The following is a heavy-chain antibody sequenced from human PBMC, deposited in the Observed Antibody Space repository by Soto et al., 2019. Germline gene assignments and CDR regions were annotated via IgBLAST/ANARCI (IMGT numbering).Heavy chain of an antibody. J-gene: IGHJ6*02. V-gene: IGHV3-48*02. D-gene: IGHD2-2*03. Sequence: EVQLVESGGGLVQPWGSLRLSCAASGFSISRFGMNWVRQAPGKGLEWVSYISSSSSTIYYADSVKGRFTISRDNAKNSLYLQMNSLRDDDTAVYYCARDGYCISTTCYFLPDVWGQGTSVTVSS. CDR1: GFSISRFG. CDR3: ARDGYCISTTCYFLPDV. CDR2: ISSSSSTI.